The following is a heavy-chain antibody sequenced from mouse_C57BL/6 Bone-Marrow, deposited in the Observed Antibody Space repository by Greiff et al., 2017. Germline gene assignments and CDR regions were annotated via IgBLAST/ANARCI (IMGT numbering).Heavy chain of an antibody. CDR3: ARYYYGSSQYYFDY. Sequence: EVQGVESVAELVRPGASVKLSCTASGFNIKNTYMHWVKQRPEQGLEWIGRIDPANGNTKYAPKFQGKATITADTSSNTAYLQLSSLTSEDTAIYYCARYYYGSSQYYFDYWGQGTTLTVSS. V-gene: IGHV14-3*01. CDR2: IDPANGNT. D-gene: IGHD1-1*01. J-gene: IGHJ2*01. CDR1: GFNIKNTY.